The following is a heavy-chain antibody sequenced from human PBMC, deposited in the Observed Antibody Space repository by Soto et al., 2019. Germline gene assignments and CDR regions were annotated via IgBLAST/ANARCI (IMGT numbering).Heavy chain of an antibody. J-gene: IGHJ2*01. CDR2: ISWDGGST. CDR1: GFTFADYT. Sequence: EVQLVESGGVVVQPGGSLRLSCAASGFTFADYTMHWVRQAPGKGLEWVSLISWDGGSTYYADSVKGRFTISRDNSKNSLYLQMNSLRTEGSALYYCAKATTSYFRYFDLWGRGTLVTVSS. D-gene: IGHD3-9*01. CDR3: AKATTSYFRYFDL. V-gene: IGHV3-43*01.